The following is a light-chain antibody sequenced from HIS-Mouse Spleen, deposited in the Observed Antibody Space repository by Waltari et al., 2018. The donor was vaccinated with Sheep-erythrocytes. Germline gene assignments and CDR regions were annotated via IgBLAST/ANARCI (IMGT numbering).Light chain of an antibody. Sequence: QSALTQPRSVSGSPGQAVTISCTGTSSDAGGYNYVSWYQQYPGQAPKLMIYDVSKRPGVVAGCSCGSTAGNAASLTISGRPAEDEAYYCCCSDAGSYNQVFAAGTKVTVL. CDR3: CSDAGSYNQV. V-gene: IGLV2-11*01. CDR1: SSDAGGYNY. CDR2: DVS. J-gene: IGLJ1*01.